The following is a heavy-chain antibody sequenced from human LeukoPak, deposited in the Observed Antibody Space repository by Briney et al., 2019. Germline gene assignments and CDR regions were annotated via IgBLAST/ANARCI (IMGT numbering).Heavy chain of an antibody. Sequence: GGSLRLSCAASGFTFSSYDMNWVRQAPGKGLEWVSSISTSSRYIYYKDSVRGRFTISRDDAKNSLYLEMNSLRAEDTAVYYCARADCSSSTCYSRRSWFDPWGQGTLVTVSS. CDR1: GFTFSSYD. V-gene: IGHV3-21*01. D-gene: IGHD2-2*01. CDR3: ARADCSSSTCYSRRSWFDP. CDR2: ISTSSRYI. J-gene: IGHJ5*02.